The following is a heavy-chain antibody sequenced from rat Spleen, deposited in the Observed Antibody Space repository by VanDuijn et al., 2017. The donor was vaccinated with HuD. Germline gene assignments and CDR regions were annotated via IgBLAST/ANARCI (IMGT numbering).Heavy chain of an antibody. J-gene: IGHJ2*01. CDR1: GFTFSDYY. CDR2: ISHDGRST. Sequence: EVKLVESDGGLVQPGRSLKLSCAASGFTFSDYYMAWVRQAPTKGLEWVATISHDGRSTYYRDSVKGRFTISRDNAKSTLYLQMDSLRSEDTATYYCASNDYWGQGVMVTVSS. CDR3: ASNDY. V-gene: IGHV5-29*01.